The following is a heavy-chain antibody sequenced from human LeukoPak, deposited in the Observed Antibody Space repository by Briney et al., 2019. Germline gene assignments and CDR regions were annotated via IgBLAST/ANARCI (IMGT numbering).Heavy chain of an antibody. Sequence: GGSLRLSCAASGFTFGTYAMSSVRQGPGKGLEWVSTVTADSTYYADSVKGRFTISRDNSKYTLYLQMNSLRAEDTAVYYCAKGATGYCSSTSCLYYFDYWGQGTLVTVSS. CDR3: AKGATGYCSSTSCLYYFDY. J-gene: IGHJ4*02. D-gene: IGHD2-2*01. CDR2: VTADST. V-gene: IGHV3-23*01. CDR1: GFTFGTYA.